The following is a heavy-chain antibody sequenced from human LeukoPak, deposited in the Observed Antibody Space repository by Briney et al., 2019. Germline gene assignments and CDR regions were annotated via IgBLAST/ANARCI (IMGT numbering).Heavy chain of an antibody. J-gene: IGHJ6*03. Sequence: ASVKVSCKASGYTFTGYYMHWVRQAPGQGLEWMGRINPNSGGTNYAQKFQGRVTMTRDTSIRTAYMELSRLRSDDTAVYYCARDPVPAAIHYYYYYMDVWGKGTTVTVSS. CDR1: GYTFTGYY. V-gene: IGHV1-2*06. CDR3: ARDPVPAAIHYYYYYMDV. CDR2: INPNSGGT. D-gene: IGHD2-2*01.